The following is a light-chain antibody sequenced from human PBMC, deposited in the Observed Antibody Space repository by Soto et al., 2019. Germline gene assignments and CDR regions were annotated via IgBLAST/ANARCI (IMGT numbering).Light chain of an antibody. CDR2: GAS. V-gene: IGKV1-39*01. J-gene: IGKJ4*01. CDR3: QQSYSTLLS. CDR1: QSISTY. Sequence: DIELTQSPSSLSASVGDRVTITCRASQSISTYLNWYQQKGGKAPKLLIHGASSLQSGVPLRFSATGSGTDLSLTIMSLQPEDFATYYCQQSYSTLLSFGGGTKVEI.